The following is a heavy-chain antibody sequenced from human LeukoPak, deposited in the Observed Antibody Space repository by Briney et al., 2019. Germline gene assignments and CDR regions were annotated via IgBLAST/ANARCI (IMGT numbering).Heavy chain of an antibody. CDR3: ARERIVAASQVFDY. J-gene: IGHJ4*02. CDR2: IYWDDDA. D-gene: IGHD1-26*01. Sequence: SGPTLVKPTQTLTLTCTFSGLSLNTRDLGVGWIRQPPGKAPEWLAVIYWDDDARYRPSLKTGLTITKDTSKNQVVLTMTDMAPVDTATFYCARERIVAASQVFDYWGQGTPVSVSS. CDR1: GLSLNTRDLG. V-gene: IGHV2-5*02.